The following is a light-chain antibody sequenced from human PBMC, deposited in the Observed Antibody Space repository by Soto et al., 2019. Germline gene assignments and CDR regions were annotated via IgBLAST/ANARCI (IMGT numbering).Light chain of an antibody. J-gene: IGLJ1*01. CDR1: ISNIGAGYD. CDR3: QSYDISLSGSV. V-gene: IGLV1-40*01. CDR2: SNA. Sequence: QSVLTQPPSVSGAPGQRVTISCTGIISNIGAGYDVHWYQQLPGTAPKLLISSNANRPSGVPDRFSGSQSGTSASLAITGLQAEDEADYRCQSYDISLSGSVFGTGTKVTVL.